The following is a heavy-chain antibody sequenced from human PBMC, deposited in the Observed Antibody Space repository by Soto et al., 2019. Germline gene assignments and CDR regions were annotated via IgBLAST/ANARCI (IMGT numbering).Heavy chain of an antibody. CDR2: INPNSGGT. CDR1: GYTFTGYY. V-gene: IGHV1-2*02. CDR3: AREDYYDSSRPRHYFDY. D-gene: IGHD3-22*01. J-gene: IGHJ4*02. Sequence: GXXVKVSCKASGYTFTGYYMHWVRHAPGQGLEWMGWINPNSGGTNYAQKFQGRVTITADGSTSTAYMELSSLRSEETAVYYCAREDYYDSSRPRHYFDYWGQGTLVTVSS.